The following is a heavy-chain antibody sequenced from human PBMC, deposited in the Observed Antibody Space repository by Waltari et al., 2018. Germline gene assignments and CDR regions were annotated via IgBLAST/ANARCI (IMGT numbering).Heavy chain of an antibody. Sequence: QVQLVQSGAEVKKPGASVKVSCKASGYTFTGYYMHWVRQAPGQGLEWMGWINPNSGGTNYAQKFQGGVTMTRDTSISTAYMEVSRLRSDDTAVYYCARERVLRFLEWLPRVSYYYGMDVWGQGTTVTVSS. J-gene: IGHJ6*02. CDR2: INPNSGGT. CDR1: GYTFTGYY. V-gene: IGHV1-2*02. CDR3: ARERVLRFLEWLPRVSYYYGMDV. D-gene: IGHD3-3*01.